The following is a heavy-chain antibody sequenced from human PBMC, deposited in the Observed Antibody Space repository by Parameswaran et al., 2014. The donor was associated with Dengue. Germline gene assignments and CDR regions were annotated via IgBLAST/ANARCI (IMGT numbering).Heavy chain of an antibody. J-gene: IGHJ6*02. D-gene: IGHD1-1*01. CDR3: ARDSDGPWRGEYYGMDV. V-gene: IGHV3-21*01. CDR2: ISSSSSYI. Sequence: KWIRQPPGKGLEWVSSISSSSSYIYYADSVKGRFTISRDNAKNSLYLQMNSLRAEDTAVYYCARDSDGPWRGEYYGMDVWGQGTTVTVSS.